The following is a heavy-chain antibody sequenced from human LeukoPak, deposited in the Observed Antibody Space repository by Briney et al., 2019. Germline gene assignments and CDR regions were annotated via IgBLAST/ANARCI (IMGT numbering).Heavy chain of an antibody. CDR2: ISASGGSA. Sequence: GGSLRLSCAASGFTFSSYAMSWVRQAPGKGLEWVSTISASGGSADYADSVKGRFPIARDNSNNTLYLQMNSLRAEDTAVYYCAKVGRSGWSSSGGDFWGQGTLVTVFS. D-gene: IGHD6-19*01. CDR1: GFTFSSYA. CDR3: AKVGRSGWSSSGGDF. V-gene: IGHV3-23*01. J-gene: IGHJ4*02.